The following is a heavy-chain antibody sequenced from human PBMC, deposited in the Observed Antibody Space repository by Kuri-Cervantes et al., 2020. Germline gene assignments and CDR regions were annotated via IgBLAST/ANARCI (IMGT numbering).Heavy chain of an antibody. V-gene: IGHV3-23*01. CDR3: AKDLVGATTTY. Sequence: GESLKISCAASGFTFSSYAMSWVRQAPGKGLEWVSAISGSGGSTYYADSVKGRFTISRDNSKNTPYLQMNSLRAEDTAVYYCAKDLVGATTTYWGQGTLVTVSS. J-gene: IGHJ4*02. D-gene: IGHD1-26*01. CDR2: ISGSGGST. CDR1: GFTFSSYA.